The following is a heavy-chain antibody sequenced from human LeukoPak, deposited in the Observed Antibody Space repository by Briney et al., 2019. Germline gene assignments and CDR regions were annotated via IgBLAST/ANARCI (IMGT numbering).Heavy chain of an antibody. V-gene: IGHV4-38-2*02. D-gene: IGHD5-18*01. CDR2: TYHSGST. Sequence: PSETLSLTCTVSGYSISSGYYWGWIRQPPGKGLEWIGSTYHSGSTYYNPSLKSQVTISLDTSKSQFSLNLSSVTAADTAVYYCVRDRGDTAMAPTGYYYYFYYMDVWAKGPRSPSP. J-gene: IGHJ6*03. CDR3: VRDRGDTAMAPTGYYYYFYYMDV. CDR1: GYSISSGYY.